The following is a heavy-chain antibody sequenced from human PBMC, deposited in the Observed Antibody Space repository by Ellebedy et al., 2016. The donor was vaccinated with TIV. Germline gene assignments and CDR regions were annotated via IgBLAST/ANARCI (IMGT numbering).Heavy chain of an antibody. D-gene: IGHD2-2*01. Sequence: ASVKVSXXASGYTFTSYGISWVRQAPGQGLEWMGWISAYNGNTNYAQKFQGRVTITADESTSTAYMELSSLRSEDTAVYYCARAGAVPAANWFDPWGQGTLVTVSS. CDR2: ISAYNGNT. CDR1: GYTFTSYG. CDR3: ARAGAVPAANWFDP. J-gene: IGHJ5*02. V-gene: IGHV1-18*01.